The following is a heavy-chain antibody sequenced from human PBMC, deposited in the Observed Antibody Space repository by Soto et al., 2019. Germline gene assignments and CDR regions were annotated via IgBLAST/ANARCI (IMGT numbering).Heavy chain of an antibody. Sequence: SETLSLTCTVSGGSVSSGSYYWSWIRQPPGKGLEWIGYIYYSGSTNYNPSLKSRVTISVDTSKNQFSLKLSSVTAADTAVYYCARGAIAAAGPYYGMDVWGQGTTVTVSS. CDR1: GGSVSSGSYY. CDR2: IYYSGST. CDR3: ARGAIAAAGPYYGMDV. D-gene: IGHD6-13*01. J-gene: IGHJ6*02. V-gene: IGHV4-61*01.